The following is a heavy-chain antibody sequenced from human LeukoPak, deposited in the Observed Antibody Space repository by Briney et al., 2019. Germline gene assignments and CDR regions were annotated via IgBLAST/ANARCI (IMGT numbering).Heavy chain of an antibody. Sequence: PSETLSLTCTVSGYSISSGYYGGWIRQPPGKGLEWIGSIYHTGSTYYNPSLKSRVTISVDTSKNQFSLKLSSVTAADTAVYYCARAGSKLDYWGQGTLVTVSS. J-gene: IGHJ4*02. CDR1: GYSISSGYY. CDR3: ARAGSKLDY. CDR2: IYHTGST. V-gene: IGHV4-38-2*02. D-gene: IGHD2-15*01.